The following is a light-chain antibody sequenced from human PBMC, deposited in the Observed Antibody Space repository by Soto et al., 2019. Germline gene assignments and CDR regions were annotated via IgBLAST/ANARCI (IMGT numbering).Light chain of an antibody. CDR1: QSVSSS. CDR2: DAS. V-gene: IGKV3-11*01. Sequence: EIVLTQSPATLSLSPGERATLSCRASQSVSSSLAWYQQKPGQAPRLLIYDASNRATGIPARFSGSGSGTDFTLTISSLAPEDFAFYYCQQRSHWPPLTFGGWTKVEIK. J-gene: IGKJ4*01. CDR3: QQRSHWPPLT.